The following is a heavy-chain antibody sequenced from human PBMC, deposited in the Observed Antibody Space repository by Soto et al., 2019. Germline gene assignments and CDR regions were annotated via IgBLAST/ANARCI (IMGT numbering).Heavy chain of an antibody. V-gene: IGHV1-24*01. Sequence: ASVKVSCKVSGYTLTELSMHWVRQAPGKGLEWMGGFDPEDGETIYAQKFQGRVTMTEDTSTDTAYMELSSLRSEDTSVHYCGTARVKDYGDYHRLEYWGQGTLVTVSS. CDR1: GYTLTELS. D-gene: IGHD4-17*01. J-gene: IGHJ4*02. CDR3: GTARVKDYGDYHRLEY. CDR2: FDPEDGET.